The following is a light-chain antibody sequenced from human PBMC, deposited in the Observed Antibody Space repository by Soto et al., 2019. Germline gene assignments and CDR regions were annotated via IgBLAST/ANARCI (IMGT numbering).Light chain of an antibody. CDR2: GAS. CDR1: QSVSTSY. CDR3: QQYER. Sequence: FTPSACCLVLSPVDRATLSCRASQSVSTSYLAWYQQKPGQAPRLLIYGASSRATGIPDRFSGSGSGTDFTLTISRLEPEDFAVYDCQQYERFGEGT. V-gene: IGKV3-20*01. J-gene: IGKJ1*01.